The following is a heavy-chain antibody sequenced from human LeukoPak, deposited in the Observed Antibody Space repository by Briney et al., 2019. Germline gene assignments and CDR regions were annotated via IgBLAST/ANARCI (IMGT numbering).Heavy chain of an antibody. Sequence: GGSLGLSCAASGLTFGSYSLNWVRQAPGKGLEWVAVISYDGSNKYYADSVKGRFTISRDNSKNTLYLQMNSLRAEDTAVYYCAREGSSAMVNWFDPWGQGTLVTVSS. CDR2: ISYDGSNK. CDR1: GLTFGSYS. V-gene: IGHV3-30*03. CDR3: AREGSSAMVNWFDP. J-gene: IGHJ5*02. D-gene: IGHD2-2*01.